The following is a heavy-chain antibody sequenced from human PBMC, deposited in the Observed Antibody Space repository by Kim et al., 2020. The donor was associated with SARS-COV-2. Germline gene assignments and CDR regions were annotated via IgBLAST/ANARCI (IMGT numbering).Heavy chain of an antibody. V-gene: IGHV3-11*04. CDR3: ARVASGYSFDY. D-gene: IGHD3-22*01. J-gene: IGHJ4*02. Sequence: YYANSLKGRLVISRDHAKNSVYLQMNTLTVEDTAVYYCARVASGYSFDYWGQGILVTVSS.